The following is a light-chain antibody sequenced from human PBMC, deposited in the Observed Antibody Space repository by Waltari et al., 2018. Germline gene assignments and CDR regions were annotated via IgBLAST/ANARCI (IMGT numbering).Light chain of an antibody. J-gene: IGKJ4*01. Sequence: DVVMTQSPLSLPVTLGQPASISCRSTQSLVFSDGATHLNWFHQRPGQSPRRLIYKVSIRDSGVPDRFSGSGPGRDFTLTISSLEPEDSAVYYCQQRSSSITFGGGTKVEIK. CDR1: QSLVFSDGATH. V-gene: IGKV2-30*01. CDR3: QQRSSSIT. CDR2: KVS.